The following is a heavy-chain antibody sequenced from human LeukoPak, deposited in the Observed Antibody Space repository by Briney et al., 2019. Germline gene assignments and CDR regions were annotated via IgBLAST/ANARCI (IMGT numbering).Heavy chain of an antibody. D-gene: IGHD6-19*01. CDR2: ISSGSTYI. J-gene: IGHJ4*02. CDR3: ATDGRSSGWYGFDY. Sequence: GGSLRLSCAASGFSFSSYSMNWVRQAPGKGLEWVSSISSGSTYIDYADSVKGRFTISRDNARSTLYLQMNSLRAEDTAVYYCATDGRSSGWYGFDYWGQGILVTVSS. V-gene: IGHV3-21*01. CDR1: GFSFSSYS.